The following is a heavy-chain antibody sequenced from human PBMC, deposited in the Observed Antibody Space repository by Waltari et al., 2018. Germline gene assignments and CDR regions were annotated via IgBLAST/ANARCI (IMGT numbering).Heavy chain of an antibody. J-gene: IGHJ4*02. D-gene: IGHD6-13*01. V-gene: IGHV1-69*13. CDR2: IIPIFGTA. CDR3: ARTSSGYSSSWYYFDY. CDR1: GGTFSSYA. Sequence: QVQLVQSGAEVKKPGSSVKVSCKASGGTFSSYAISWVRQAPGQGLEWMGGIIPIFGTAHYAQKFQGIVTITADESTSTAYMELSSLRSEDTAVYYCARTSSGYSSSWYYFDYWGQGTLVTVSS.